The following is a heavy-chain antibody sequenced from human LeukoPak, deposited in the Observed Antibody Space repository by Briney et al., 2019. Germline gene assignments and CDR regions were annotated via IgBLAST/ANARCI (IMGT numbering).Heavy chain of an antibody. D-gene: IGHD2-2*02. CDR3: ARRPLYAAGIPDS. CDR1: GGSISSYY. CDR2: IYYSGTT. J-gene: IGHJ4*02. V-gene: IGHV4-39*01. Sequence: TSETLSLTCTVSGGSISSYYWGWIRQPPGKGLEWIGSIYYSGTTSYNPSLKSRVTISVDTSKNQFSLKLSSVTAADTAVYFCARRPLYAAGIPDSWGQGTLVTVSS.